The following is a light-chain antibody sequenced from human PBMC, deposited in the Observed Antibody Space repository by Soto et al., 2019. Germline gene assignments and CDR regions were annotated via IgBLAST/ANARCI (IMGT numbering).Light chain of an antibody. Sequence: QSALXQPPSASGSPGQSVTISCTGTSSDVGGYNYVSWYQQHPGKAPKLMIYEVNKRPSGVPDRFSGSKSGNTASLTVSGLQAEDEADYYCSSYAGSNNYVFGTGTKVTVL. J-gene: IGLJ1*01. CDR2: EVN. CDR3: SSYAGSNNYV. CDR1: SSDVGGYNY. V-gene: IGLV2-8*01.